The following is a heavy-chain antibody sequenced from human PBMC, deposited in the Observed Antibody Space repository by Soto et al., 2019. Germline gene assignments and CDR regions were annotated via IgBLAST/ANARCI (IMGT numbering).Heavy chain of an antibody. V-gene: IGHV3-21*01. CDR1: GFIFSSYS. Sequence: GGSLRLSCAASGFIFSSYSMSWVRQAPGKGLEWVSLITSSNSYIFYDDSVKGRFTISRDNAKKSLYLQMNSLRAEDTAVYYCARDGGRLYRGDHYFDYWGLGTLVTVSS. CDR3: ARDGGRLYRGDHYFDY. CDR2: ITSSNSYI. D-gene: IGHD3-10*01. J-gene: IGHJ4*02.